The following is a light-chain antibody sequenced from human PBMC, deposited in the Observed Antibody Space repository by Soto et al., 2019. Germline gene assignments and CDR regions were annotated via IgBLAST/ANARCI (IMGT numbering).Light chain of an antibody. CDR2: GAS. Sequence: EIVMTQSPATLSVSPGERATLSCRASQSVSSNLAWYQQKPGQAPRLLIYGASTRATGIPAKFSGGGSGTEFTLTISSLQSEDFAIYYCQQYKNGWTFGQGTKVDFK. V-gene: IGKV3-15*01. J-gene: IGKJ1*01. CDR1: QSVSSN. CDR3: QQYKNGWT.